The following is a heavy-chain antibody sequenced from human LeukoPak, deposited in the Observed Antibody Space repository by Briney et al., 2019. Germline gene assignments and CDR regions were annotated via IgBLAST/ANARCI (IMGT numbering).Heavy chain of an antibody. CDR2: IDQSGGT. CDR1: GGSFSGYY. Sequence: PSETLSLTCAVYGGSFSGYYWSWIRQPPGKGLEWIGEIDQSGGTNYNPSLKSRVTITIDTSKNQFSLKVNSVAAADTAVYYCAINDGSGSYYKSDYWGQGTLVTVSS. V-gene: IGHV4-34*01. D-gene: IGHD3-10*01. CDR3: AINDGSGSYYKSDY. J-gene: IGHJ4*02.